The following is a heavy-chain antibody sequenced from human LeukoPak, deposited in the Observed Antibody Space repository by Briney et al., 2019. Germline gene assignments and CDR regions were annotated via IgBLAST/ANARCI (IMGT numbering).Heavy chain of an antibody. CDR2: ISSSSSYI. D-gene: IGHD6-13*01. CDR3: ARFSSSGFGY. J-gene: IGHJ4*02. CDR1: GFTFSSYS. V-gene: IGHV3-21*01. Sequence: GGPLRLSCAASGFTFSSYSMNWVRQAPGKGLEWVSSISSSSSYIYYADSVKGRFTISRDNAKNSLYLQMNSLRAEDTAVYYCARFSSSGFGYWGQGTLVTVSS.